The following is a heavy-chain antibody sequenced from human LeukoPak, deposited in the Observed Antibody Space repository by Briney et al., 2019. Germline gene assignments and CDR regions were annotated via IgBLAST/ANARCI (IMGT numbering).Heavy chain of an antibody. J-gene: IGHJ1*01. Sequence: SETLSLTCAVSGDYISCSSYYWGWIRQSPGTGLEWIGDIYHSGRTYYNPSLNSRVAISIDTSKNQFSLRLRSMTAADTAVFYCARRRYYDSTGYFEWGRGTLVTVSS. CDR1: GDYISCSSYY. V-gene: IGHV4-39*01. CDR3: ARRRYYDSTGYFE. CDR2: IYHSGRT. D-gene: IGHD3-22*01.